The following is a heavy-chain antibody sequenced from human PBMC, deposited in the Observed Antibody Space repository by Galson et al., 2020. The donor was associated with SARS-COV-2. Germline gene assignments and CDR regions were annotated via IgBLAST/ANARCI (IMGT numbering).Heavy chain of an antibody. Sequence: GGSLRLSCAAYGFSFSSYAMSWVRQAPGKGLEWVSGITGSGIYTYYADSVKGRFTISRDTSKNILYLHMNSLRAEDTAIYDCAKEEHSLGHHYYLDYWGQGTLVTCSS. D-gene: IGHD6-6*01. CDR3: AKEEHSLGHHYYLDY. CDR1: GFSFSSYA. CDR2: ITGSGIYT. J-gene: IGHJ4*02. V-gene: IGHV3-23*01.